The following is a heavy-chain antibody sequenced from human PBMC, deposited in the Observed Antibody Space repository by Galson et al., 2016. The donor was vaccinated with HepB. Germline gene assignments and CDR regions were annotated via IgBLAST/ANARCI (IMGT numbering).Heavy chain of an antibody. V-gene: IGHV3-30-3*01. CDR3: ARDLYSGYDFLFRGETPFDS. Sequence: SLRLSCAASGFPFSSYPMHWVRQTPGRGLEWVAVISDDGNNKYYRDSVRGRFTISRVNSRNTLFLQMNGLRTEDTAVYYCARDLYSGYDFLFRGETPFDSWGQGTLVTVSS. D-gene: IGHD5-12*01. CDR1: GFPFSSYP. CDR2: ISDDGNNK. J-gene: IGHJ4*02.